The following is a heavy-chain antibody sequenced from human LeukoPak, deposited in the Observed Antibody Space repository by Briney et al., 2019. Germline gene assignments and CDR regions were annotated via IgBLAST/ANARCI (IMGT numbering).Heavy chain of an antibody. J-gene: IGHJ4*02. D-gene: IGHD3-22*01. CDR1: GFTFSSYA. CDR2: ISGSGGST. V-gene: IGHV3-23*01. CDR3: AKVTITMIVDSYYFDY. Sequence: PGGSLSPSCAASGFTFSSYAMSWFGQPPGRGLEWASAISGSGGSTYYADSVKGRFTISRDNSKNTLYLQMNSLRAEDTAVYYCAKVTITMIVDSYYFDYWGQGTLVTVSS.